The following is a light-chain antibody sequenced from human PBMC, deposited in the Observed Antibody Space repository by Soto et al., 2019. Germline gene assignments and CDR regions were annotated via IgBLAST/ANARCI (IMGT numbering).Light chain of an antibody. CDR1: QSISTW. Sequence: DIQMTQSPSTLSASVGDRVSITCRASQSISTWLAWYRQKPGKAPELLIYQASSLESGVPSRFSGSGSGTEFTLTISSLQPDDFATYYCQQYKTYSRTFGQVTKVEIK. CDR3: QQYKTYSRT. V-gene: IGKV1-5*03. CDR2: QAS. J-gene: IGKJ1*01.